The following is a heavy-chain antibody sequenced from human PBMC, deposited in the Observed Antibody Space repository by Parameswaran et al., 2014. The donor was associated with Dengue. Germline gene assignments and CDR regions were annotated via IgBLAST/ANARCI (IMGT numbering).Heavy chain of an antibody. CDR3: ARATGFMGGFDY. CDR2: IYYSGST. Sequence: AGGSLRLSCTVSGGSISSYYWSWIRQPPGKGLEWIGYIYYSGSTNYNPSLKSRVTISVDTSKNQFSLKLSSVTAADTAVYYCARATGFMGGFDYWGQGTLVTVSS. J-gene: IGHJ4*02. V-gene: IGHV4-59*13. D-gene: IGHD3-16*01. CDR1: GGSISSYY.